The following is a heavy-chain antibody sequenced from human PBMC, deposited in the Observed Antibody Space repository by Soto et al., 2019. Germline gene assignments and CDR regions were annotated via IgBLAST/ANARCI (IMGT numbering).Heavy chain of an antibody. J-gene: IGHJ4*02. V-gene: IGHV1-3*05. D-gene: IGHD6-19*01. CDR3: ARAVAVAADFDY. CDR2: INAGNGNT. Sequence: QVQLVQSGAEEKKPGASVKVSCKASGYTFTGYAMPWVRQAPGQRLEWMGWINAGNGNTKYSQKFQGRVTITRDTSASTAYMELSRLRYEDTAVYYCARAVAVAADFDYWGQGTLVTVSS. CDR1: GYTFTGYA.